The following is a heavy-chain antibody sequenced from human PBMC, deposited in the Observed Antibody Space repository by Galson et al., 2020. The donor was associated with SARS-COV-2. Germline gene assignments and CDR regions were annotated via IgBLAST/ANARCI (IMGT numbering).Heavy chain of an antibody. J-gene: IGHJ6*02. CDR2: IHYDANNK. CDR1: GFSFRNYG. V-gene: IGHV3-30*02. CDR3: AREQDYYYGMDV. Sequence: GGSLRLSCAASGFSFRNYGMHWVRKAPGKGLEWVAFIHYDANNKYYADSVKDRFTVSKDNSKNTLYLQMNSLRAEDTALYFCAREQDYYYGMDVWGQGTSVTVSS.